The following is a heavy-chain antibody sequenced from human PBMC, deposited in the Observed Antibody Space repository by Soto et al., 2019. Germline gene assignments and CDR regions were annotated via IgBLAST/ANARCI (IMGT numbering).Heavy chain of an antibody. V-gene: IGHV3-30*18. Sequence: QVQLVESGGGVVQPGRSLRLSCAASGFTFSSYGMHWVRQAPGKGLEWVAVISYDGSNKYYADSVKGRFTISRDNSKNTLYLQMNSLRAEDTAVYYCAKDPRRWLERGYFQHWGQGTLVTVSS. CDR3: AKDPRRWLERGYFQH. D-gene: IGHD6-19*01. J-gene: IGHJ1*01. CDR1: GFTFSSYG. CDR2: ISYDGSNK.